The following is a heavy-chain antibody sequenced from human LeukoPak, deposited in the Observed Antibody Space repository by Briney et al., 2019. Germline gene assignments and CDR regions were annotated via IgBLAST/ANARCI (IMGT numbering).Heavy chain of an antibody. CDR2: ISYSGNT. CDR1: GGSVSSHF. J-gene: IGHJ5*02. Sequence: SETLSLTCTVSGGSVSSHFWSWLRQPPGKGLEYIGYISYSGNTNYNPSLKSRVTISVDTSKNQFSLRLSSLTAADTAVYYCARFSSGSNWFDPWGQGTLVTVSS. V-gene: IGHV4-59*02. CDR3: ARFSSGSNWFDP.